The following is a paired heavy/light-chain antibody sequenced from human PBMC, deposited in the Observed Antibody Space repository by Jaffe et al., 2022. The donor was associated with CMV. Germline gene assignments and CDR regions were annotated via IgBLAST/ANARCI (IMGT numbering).Light chain of an antibody. J-gene: IGLJ2*01. CDR2: EDR. CDR1: ELPKKY. CDR3: YSTDTRGNHEGT. Sequence: SYELTQPPSVSVSPGQTARITCSGDELPKKYVHWYQQRPGQAPILVIYEDRNRPSGIPVRFSGSSSGTMATLTISGAQVADEADYYCYSTDTRGNHEGTFGSGTKLTVV. V-gene: IGLV3-10*01.
Heavy chain of an antibody. D-gene: IGHD2-2*01. CDR3: ARIFCSSPSCYDYYLDV. Sequence: QVQLVESGGGLVKPGQSLRLSCAASGFIFSDYSMSWVRQAPGKGLEWISYIDTLGTTIYYADSVRGRFTVSRDNAKSSLYLQLNSLRVEDTALYYCARIFCSSPSCYDYYLDVWGRGTTVTVAS. J-gene: IGHJ6*03. CDR1: GFIFSDYS. V-gene: IGHV3-11*01. CDR2: IDTLGTTI.